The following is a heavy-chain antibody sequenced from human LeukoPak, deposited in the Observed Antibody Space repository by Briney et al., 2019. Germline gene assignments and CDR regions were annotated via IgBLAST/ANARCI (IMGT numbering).Heavy chain of an antibody. Sequence: SETLSLTCAVSGGSISSGGYSWSWIRQPPGKGLEWIGYIYHSGSTNYNPSLKSRVTISVDTSKNQFSLKLSSVTAADTAVYYCARHPHCGGDCYSGSFGMDVWGQGTTVTVSS. D-gene: IGHD2-21*02. CDR3: ARHPHCGGDCYSGSFGMDV. J-gene: IGHJ6*02. CDR2: IYHSGST. CDR1: GGSISSGGYS. V-gene: IGHV4-30-2*01.